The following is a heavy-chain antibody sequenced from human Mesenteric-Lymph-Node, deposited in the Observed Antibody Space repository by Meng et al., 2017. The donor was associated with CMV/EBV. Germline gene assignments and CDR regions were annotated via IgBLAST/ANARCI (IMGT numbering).Heavy chain of an antibody. CDR2: LYSGGST. V-gene: IGHV3-53*01. Sequence: GESLKISCEASGFAVSSNYMSWVRQAPGKGLEWVSILYSGGSTYYADSVKGRFTISRDNSKNTLYLQMNSLRAEDTAVYYCAREVTGTTYDYAMDVWGQGTTVTVSS. CDR3: AREVTGTTYDYAMDV. J-gene: IGHJ6*02. D-gene: IGHD1-7*01. CDR1: GFAVSSNY.